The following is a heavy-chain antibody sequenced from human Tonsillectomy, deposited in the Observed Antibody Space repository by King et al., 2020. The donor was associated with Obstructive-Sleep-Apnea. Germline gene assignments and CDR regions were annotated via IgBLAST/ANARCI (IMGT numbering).Heavy chain of an antibody. CDR1: GFIFSDYA. CDR3: ARMFRQFGESWGFDP. J-gene: IGHJ5*02. V-gene: IGHV3-23*04. D-gene: IGHD3-10*01. Sequence: VQLVESGGGLVQPGGSLRLYCTASGFIFSDYAMSWVRQAPGKGLEWVSAVVASGITTYYADSVKGRFTISRDNTKNTLYLQMNSLRAEDTAIFYCARMFRQFGESWGFDPWGQGTLVTVSS. CDR2: VVASGITT.